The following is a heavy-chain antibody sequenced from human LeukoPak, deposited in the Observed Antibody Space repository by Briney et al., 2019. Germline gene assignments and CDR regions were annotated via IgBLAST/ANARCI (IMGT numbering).Heavy chain of an antibody. V-gene: IGHV3-11*01. CDR3: ARDSSSWYFDY. Sequence: GGSLRLSCAASGFTFSDYYMNWIRQAPGKGLEWVSYISSRGSTIYYADSVKGRFTISRDNAKNSLYLQMNSLRAEDTAVYYCARDSSSWYFDYWGQGTLATVSS. J-gene: IGHJ4*02. CDR2: ISSRGSTI. D-gene: IGHD6-13*01. CDR1: GFTFSDYY.